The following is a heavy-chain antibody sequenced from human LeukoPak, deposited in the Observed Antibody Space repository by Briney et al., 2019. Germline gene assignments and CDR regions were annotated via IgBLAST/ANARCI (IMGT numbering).Heavy chain of an antibody. CDR2: FHYSGTT. CDR1: GGSISSYY. J-gene: IGHJ4*02. V-gene: IGHV4-59*08. CDR3: ARLVSSWGVVDY. D-gene: IGHD2-2*01. Sequence: SETLSLTCTVSGGSISSYYWSWIRQPPGKGLEWIGYFHYSGTTNYSPSLKSRVTISLDTSKNQFSLKLSSVTAADTAVYYCARLVSSWGVVDYWGQGTLVTVSS.